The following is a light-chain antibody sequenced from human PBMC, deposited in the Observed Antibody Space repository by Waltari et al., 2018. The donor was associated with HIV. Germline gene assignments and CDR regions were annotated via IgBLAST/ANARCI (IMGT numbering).Light chain of an antibody. Sequence: DIQVTQSPSALSASVGDTVTISCRVSQPVSSWMAWFLQRPSKAPRLLIYQASILESGVPSRFSGSRSGTDVSLTIRGLQPDDFGTYYCQQYNWHWTFGQGTRV. CDR2: QAS. CDR1: QPVSSW. V-gene: IGKV1-5*01. CDR3: QQYNWHWT. J-gene: IGKJ1*01.